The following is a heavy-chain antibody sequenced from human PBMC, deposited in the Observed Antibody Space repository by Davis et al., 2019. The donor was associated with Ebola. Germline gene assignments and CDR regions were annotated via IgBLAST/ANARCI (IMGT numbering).Heavy chain of an antibody. V-gene: IGHV1-18*01. Sequence: AASVKVSCKASGYTFSSYGFSWVRQAPGQGLEWMGWINTYNGNTNYAQKLQGRVTMTTDTSTSTAYVELRSLRSDDTAVYYCASLFGSAYTMDVWGQGTTVTVSS. CDR1: GYTFSSYG. CDR2: INTYNGNT. J-gene: IGHJ6*02. CDR3: ASLFGSAYTMDV. D-gene: IGHD3-10*01.